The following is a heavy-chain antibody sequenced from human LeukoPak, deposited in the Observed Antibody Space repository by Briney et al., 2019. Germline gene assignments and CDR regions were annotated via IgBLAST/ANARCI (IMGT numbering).Heavy chain of an antibody. CDR1: GGSISSYY. Sequence: SETLSLTCTVSGGSISSYYWSWIRQPPGKGLEWIGYIYYSGSTNYNPSLKSRATISVDTSKNQFSLKLSSVTAADTAVYYCARTKASDAFDIWGQGTMVTVSS. J-gene: IGHJ3*02. CDR2: IYYSGST. V-gene: IGHV4-59*01. CDR3: ARTKASDAFDI.